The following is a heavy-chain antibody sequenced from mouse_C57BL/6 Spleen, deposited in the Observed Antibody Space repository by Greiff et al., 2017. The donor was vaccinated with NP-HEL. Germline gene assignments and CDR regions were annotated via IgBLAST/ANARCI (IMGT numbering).Heavy chain of an antibody. CDR2: ISSGSSTI. Sequence: EVKLVESGGGLVKPGGSLKLSCAASGFTFSDYGMHWVRQAPEKGLEWVAYISSGSSTIYYADTVKGRFTISRDNAKNTLFLQMTSLRSEDTAMYYCARPDYYGTYYYAMDYWGQGTSVTVSS. D-gene: IGHD1-1*01. V-gene: IGHV5-17*01. CDR1: GFTFSDYG. CDR3: ARPDYYGTYYYAMDY. J-gene: IGHJ4*01.